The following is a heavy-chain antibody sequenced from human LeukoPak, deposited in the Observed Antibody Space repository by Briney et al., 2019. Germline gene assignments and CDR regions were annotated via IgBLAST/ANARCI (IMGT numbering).Heavy chain of an antibody. V-gene: IGHV3-20*04. CDR2: INWNGGST. CDR1: GFTFDDYG. D-gene: IGHD7-27*01. Sequence: GGSLRLSCAASGFTFDDYGMSWVRQAPGKGLEWVSGINWNGGSTGYADSVKGRFTISRDDSKNTLFLQVSSLRAEDTAVYYCAKMLGIRYFDYWGQGTLVTVSS. CDR3: AKMLGIRYFDY. J-gene: IGHJ4*02.